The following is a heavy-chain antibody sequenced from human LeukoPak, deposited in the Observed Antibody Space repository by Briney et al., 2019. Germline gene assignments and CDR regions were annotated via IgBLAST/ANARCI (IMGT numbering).Heavy chain of an antibody. CDR3: ASEPLFYSYGEDFDY. J-gene: IGHJ4*02. CDR2: IFYSGST. V-gene: IGHV4-39*07. Sequence: PSETLSLTCTVSGGSISTSNYYWGWIRQPPGKGLEWIGNIFYSGSTYYSPSLRSRVTISLDTSRNQFSLKLNSVTAADTAVYYCASEPLFYSYGEDFDYWGQGTLVTVSS. CDR1: GGSISTSNYY. D-gene: IGHD5-18*01.